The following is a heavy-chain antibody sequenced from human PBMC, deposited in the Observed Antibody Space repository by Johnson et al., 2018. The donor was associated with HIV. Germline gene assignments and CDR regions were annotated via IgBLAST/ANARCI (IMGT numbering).Heavy chain of an antibody. D-gene: IGHD3-10*01. CDR1: GFTFSTYG. J-gene: IGHJ3*02. V-gene: IGHV3-NL1*01. CDR3: ARDRPYYYGSGDAFDI. CDR2: IYSGGST. Sequence: QVQLVESGGGVVQPGGSLRLSCAASGFTFSTYGIHWVRQAPGKGLEWVSVIYSGGSTYYADSVKGRFTISRDNSKNTLYLQMNSLRAEDTAVYYCARDRPYYYGSGDAFDIWGQGTMVTVSS.